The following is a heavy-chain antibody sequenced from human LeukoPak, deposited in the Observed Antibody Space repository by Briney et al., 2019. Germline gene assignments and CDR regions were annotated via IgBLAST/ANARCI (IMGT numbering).Heavy chain of an antibody. J-gene: IGHJ4*02. D-gene: IGHD3/OR15-3a*01. CDR3: ARFKSSAWTSLYYFDS. V-gene: IGHV3-48*04. CDR1: GFTLSSYS. CDR2: ISSSSSII. Sequence: AGGSLRLCCAASGFTLSSYSMNWVRQAPGEGLECVSYISSSSSIIYYADAVKRRFTISRDNAKNSLYLQMNSLRAEGRAVYYCARFKSSAWTSLYYFDSWGQGTLVAVSS.